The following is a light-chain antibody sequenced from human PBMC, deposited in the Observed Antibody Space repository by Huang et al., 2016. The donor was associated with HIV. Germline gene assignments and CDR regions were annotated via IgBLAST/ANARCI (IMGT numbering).Light chain of an antibody. J-gene: IGKJ4*01. CDR3: QQTSSVPLT. Sequence: DIQMTQSPSSLSASVGDRISITCRASQTISTFLNWYQQQPGKAPKLRIYAASNLQSGVSSRFSGTGSGTHFTLTVTCLQPDDFATYFCQQTSSVPLTFGGGTRVE. CDR1: QTISTF. V-gene: IGKV1-39*01. CDR2: AAS.